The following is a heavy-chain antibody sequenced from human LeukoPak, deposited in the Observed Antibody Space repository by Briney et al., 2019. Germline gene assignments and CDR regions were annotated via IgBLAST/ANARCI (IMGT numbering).Heavy chain of an antibody. V-gene: IGHV1-3*01. D-gene: IGHD6-13*01. CDR1: GYTFTSYA. CDR3: ARDGPYSSSWSHDY. J-gene: IGHJ4*02. CDR2: INAGNGNT. Sequence: ASVTVSCKASGYTFTSYAMHWVRQAPGQRLEWMGWINAGNGNTKYSQKFQARVTITRDTSASTAYMELSSLRSEDTAVYYCARDGPYSSSWSHDYWGQGTLVTVSS.